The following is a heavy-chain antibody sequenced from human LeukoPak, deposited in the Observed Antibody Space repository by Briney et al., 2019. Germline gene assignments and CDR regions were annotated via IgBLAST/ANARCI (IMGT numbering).Heavy chain of an antibody. D-gene: IGHD2-2*01. V-gene: IGHV1-69*13. CDR3: ARDMGYCSSTSCPAYFDY. CDR1: GGTFSSYA. CDR2: IIPILGTA. Sequence: SVKVSCKASGGTFSSYAISWVRQAPGQGLEWMGGIIPILGTANYAQKFQGRVTITADESTSTAYMELSSLRSEDTAVYYCARDMGYCSSTSCPAYFDYWGQGTLVTVSS. J-gene: IGHJ4*02.